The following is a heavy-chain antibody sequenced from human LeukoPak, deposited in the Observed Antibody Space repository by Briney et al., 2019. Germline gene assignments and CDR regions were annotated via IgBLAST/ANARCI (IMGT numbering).Heavy chain of an antibody. J-gene: IGHJ4*02. CDR3: ARDMGSGYSFDY. CDR2: ISYDGSNK. V-gene: IGHV3-30-3*01. Sequence: PGRSLRLSCAASGFTFSSYAMHWVRQAPGKGLEWVAVISYDGSNKYYADSVKGRFTISRDNSKNTLYLQMNSLRAEDTAVYYCARDMGSGYSFDYWSQGTLVTVSS. CDR1: GFTFSSYA. D-gene: IGHD3-22*01.